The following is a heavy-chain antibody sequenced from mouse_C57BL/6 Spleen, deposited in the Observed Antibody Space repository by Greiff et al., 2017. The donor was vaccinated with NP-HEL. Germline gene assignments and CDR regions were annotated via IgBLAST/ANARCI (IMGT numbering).Heavy chain of an antibody. Sequence: EVKLVESGGGLVKPGGSLKLSCAASGFTFSDYGMHWVRQAPEKGLEWVAYISSGSSTIYYADTVKGRFTISRDNAKNTLFLQMTSLRSEDTAMYYCARRPYYGSSYNYAMDYWGQGTSVTVSS. D-gene: IGHD1-1*01. CDR2: ISSGSSTI. J-gene: IGHJ4*01. V-gene: IGHV5-17*01. CDR1: GFTFSDYG. CDR3: ARRPYYGSSYNYAMDY.